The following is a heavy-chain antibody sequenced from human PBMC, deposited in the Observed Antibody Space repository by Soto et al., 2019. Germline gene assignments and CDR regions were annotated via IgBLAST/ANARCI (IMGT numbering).Heavy chain of an antibody. CDR3: VKAQERSAQYFAVVITAFDF. V-gene: IGHV3-30*18. D-gene: IGHD3-22*01. Sequence: QVHLVESGGGVVQPGRSLRLSCEGSGFSFSNYGIHWVRQAPGKGLEWVAVISHDGNSHHLADSVRGRFTISRDTSKNTVFLHMTSLRREDSAVYHCVKAQERSAQYFAVVITAFDFWGEGTMVTVSS. CDR2: ISHDGNSH. J-gene: IGHJ3*01. CDR1: GFSFSNYG.